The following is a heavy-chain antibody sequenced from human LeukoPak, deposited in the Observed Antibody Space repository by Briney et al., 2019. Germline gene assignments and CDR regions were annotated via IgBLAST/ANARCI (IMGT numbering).Heavy chain of an antibody. Sequence: GGSLRLSCAASGFTFSSYSMNWVRQAPGKGLEWVSSISSSSSYIYYADSVKGRFTISRDNAKNSLYLQMNSLRAEDTALYYCARDFRQWLVLTAFDIWGQGTMVTVSS. CDR1: GFTFSSYS. V-gene: IGHV3-21*04. CDR3: ARDFRQWLVLTAFDI. CDR2: ISSSSSYI. J-gene: IGHJ3*02. D-gene: IGHD6-19*01.